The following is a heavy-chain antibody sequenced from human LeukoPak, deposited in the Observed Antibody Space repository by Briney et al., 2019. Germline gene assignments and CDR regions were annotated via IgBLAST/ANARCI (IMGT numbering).Heavy chain of an antibody. CDR2: IKRKTDGGTI. D-gene: IGHD4-17*01. CDR1: GFTVSTNY. Sequence: PGGSLRLSCAASGFTVSTNYMSWVRQVPEKGLEWVGRIKRKTDGGTIDYGAAVKGRFTISRDDSKNTLYLQMDSLKSEDTAVYYCTTYDYGDYYFFYGMDVWGQGTTVTVSS. J-gene: IGHJ6*02. V-gene: IGHV3-15*01. CDR3: TTYDYGDYYFFYGMDV.